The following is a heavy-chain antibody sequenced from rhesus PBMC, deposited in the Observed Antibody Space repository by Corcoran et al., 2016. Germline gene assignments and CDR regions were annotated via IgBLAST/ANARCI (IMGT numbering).Heavy chain of an antibody. CDR3: ARGGTVTFFDY. V-gene: IGHV4-65*01. Sequence: QVQLQESGPGLVKPSETLSLTCAGSGGAVRSSDWWSWSRQHPGKGLEWIGYISGSSGSTYYNPSLKCRVTISTDTSKTQFSLKLSSVTAADTAVYYCARGGTVTFFDYWGQGVLVTVSS. J-gene: IGHJ4*01. CDR1: GGAVRSSDW. D-gene: IGHD4-23*01. CDR2: ISGSSGST.